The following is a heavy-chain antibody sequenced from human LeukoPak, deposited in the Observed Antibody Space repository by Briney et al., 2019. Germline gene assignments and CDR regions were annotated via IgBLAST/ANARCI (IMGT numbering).Heavy chain of an antibody. D-gene: IGHD3-22*01. J-gene: IGHJ5*02. CDR2: IYYSGST. Sequence: PSETLSLTCTVSGGSISSYYWSWIRQPPGKGLEWIGYIYYSGSTNYNPSLKSRVTISVDTSKNQFSLKLSSVTAADTAVYYCARMDRYYDSSGTYNWFDPWGQGTLVTVSS. CDR1: GGSISSYY. CDR3: ARMDRYYDSSGTYNWFDP. V-gene: IGHV4-59*01.